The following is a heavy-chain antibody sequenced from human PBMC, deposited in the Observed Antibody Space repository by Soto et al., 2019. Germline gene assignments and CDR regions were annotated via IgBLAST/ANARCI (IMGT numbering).Heavy chain of an antibody. CDR2: IITIRGIA. CDR1: VGTFSSYT. J-gene: IGHJ3*02. V-gene: IGHV1-69*02. D-gene: IGHD1-1*01. Sequence: QVQLVQSGAEVKKPGSSVKVSCKASVGTFSSYTISWVRQAPGQGLEWMGRIITIRGIANYAQKFQGRVTITADKSTSTAYMELSSLRSEDTAVYYCARGTADDAFDIWGQGTMVTVSS. CDR3: ARGTADDAFDI.